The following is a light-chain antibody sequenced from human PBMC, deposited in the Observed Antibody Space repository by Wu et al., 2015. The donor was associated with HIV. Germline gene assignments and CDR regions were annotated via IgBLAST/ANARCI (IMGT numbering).Light chain of an antibody. V-gene: IGKV1-39*01. CDR1: QSISSY. CDR3: QQSNSNPWT. Sequence: DIQMTQSPSSLSAFVGDRVTITCRASQSISSYLNWYQQKPGKAPKLLIYAASSLQSGVPSRFSGSGSGTDFTLTISSLQPEDFATYYCQQSNSNPWTFGQGTKGGNQT. CDR2: AAS. J-gene: IGKJ1*01.